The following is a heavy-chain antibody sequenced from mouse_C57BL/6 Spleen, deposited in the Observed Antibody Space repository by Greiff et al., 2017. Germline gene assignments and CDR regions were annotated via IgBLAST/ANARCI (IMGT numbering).Heavy chain of an antibody. CDR3: ARDGSSLDYYAMDY. D-gene: IGHD1-1*01. J-gene: IGHJ4*01. CDR1: GFTFSSYA. Sequence: EVQLVESGGGLVKPGGSLKLSCAASGFTFSSYAMSWVRQTPEKRLEWVATISDGGSYTYYPDNVKGRFTISRDNAKNNLYLQMSHLKSEDTAMYYCARDGSSLDYYAMDYWGQGTSVTVSS. CDR2: ISDGGSYT. V-gene: IGHV5-4*01.